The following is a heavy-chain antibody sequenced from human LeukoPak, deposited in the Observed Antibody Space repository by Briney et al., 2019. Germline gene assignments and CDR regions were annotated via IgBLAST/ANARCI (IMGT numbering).Heavy chain of an antibody. CDR1: GGSISSGGYY. V-gene: IGHV4-31*03. Sequence: SETLSLTCTASGGSISSGGYYWSWIRQHPGKGLEWIGYIYYSGSTYYNPSLKSRVTISVDTSKNQFSLKLSSVTAADTAVYYCARALAAAGTGAYYYYYGMDVWGQGTTVTVSS. D-gene: IGHD6-13*01. CDR3: ARALAAAGTGAYYYYYGMDV. J-gene: IGHJ6*02. CDR2: IYYSGST.